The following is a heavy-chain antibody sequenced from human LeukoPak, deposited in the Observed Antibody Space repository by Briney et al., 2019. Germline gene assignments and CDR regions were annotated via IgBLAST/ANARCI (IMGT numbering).Heavy chain of an antibody. Sequence: SETLSLTCTVSGGSISSYYWSWIRQPPGKGLEWIGYIYYSGSTNYNPSLKSRVTISVDTSKNQFSLKLSSVTAADTAVYYCARAYKSAAAGADFDYWDQGTLVTVSS. CDR2: IYYSGST. J-gene: IGHJ4*02. CDR3: ARAYKSAAAGADFDY. V-gene: IGHV4-59*01. CDR1: GGSISSYY. D-gene: IGHD6-13*01.